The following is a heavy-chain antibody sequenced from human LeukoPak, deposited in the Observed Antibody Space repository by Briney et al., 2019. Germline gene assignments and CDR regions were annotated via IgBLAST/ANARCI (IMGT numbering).Heavy chain of an antibody. D-gene: IGHD5-24*01. V-gene: IGHV1-2*06. CDR3: ARHRDGYRSY. Sequence: APVKVSCKASGYTFTGYYMHWVRQAPGQGLEWMGRINLNSGGTNYAQKFQGRVTLTRDTSISTAYMELSRLRSDDTAVYYCARHRDGYRSYWGQGTLVTVSS. CDR1: GYTFTGYY. J-gene: IGHJ4*02. CDR2: INLNSGGT.